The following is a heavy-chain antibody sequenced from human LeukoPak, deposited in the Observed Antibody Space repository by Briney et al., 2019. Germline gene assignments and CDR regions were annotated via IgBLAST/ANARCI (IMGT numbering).Heavy chain of an antibody. CDR3: ARGWDFDY. CDR1: GGSFSGYY. D-gene: IGHD7-27*01. V-gene: IGHV4-34*01. J-gene: IGHJ4*02. Sequence: PSETLSLTCAVYGGSFSGYYWSWIRKPPGKGLEWIGEINHSGSTNYNPSLKSRVTISVDTSKNQFSLKLSSVTAADTAVYYCARGWDFDYWGQGTLVTVSS. CDR2: INHSGST.